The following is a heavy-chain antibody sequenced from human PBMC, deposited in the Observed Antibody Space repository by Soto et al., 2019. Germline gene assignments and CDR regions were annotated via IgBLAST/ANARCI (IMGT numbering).Heavy chain of an antibody. J-gene: IGHJ5*02. CDR2: MNPGSGKT. D-gene: IGHD3-16*01. CDR3: ARMASFGTLNWFDP. Sequence: QMQLVQSGAEVKKPGASVKVSCKASGYTFIGYYISWVRQATGQGLEWMGWMNPGSGKTGYANKFQGRVTMTRDASTSTAHLELSSLTSEDTAVYYCARMASFGTLNWFDPWGQGTLVTVSS. CDR1: GYTFIGYY. V-gene: IGHV1-8*02.